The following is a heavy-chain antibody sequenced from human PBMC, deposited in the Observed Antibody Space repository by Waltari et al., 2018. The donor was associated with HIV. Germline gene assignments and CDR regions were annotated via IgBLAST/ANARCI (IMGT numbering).Heavy chain of an antibody. V-gene: IGHV4-39*01. CDR1: GGSISSSSYY. CDR3: ARHSLTYYYDSSGYSVAFDY. CDR2: IYYSGST. J-gene: IGHJ4*02. D-gene: IGHD3-22*01. Sequence: QLQLQESGPGLVKPSETLSLTCTVSGGSISSSSYYWGWIRQPPGTGREWIGSIYYSGSTYYNPSLKSRVTISVDTSKNQFSLKLSSVTAADTAVYYCARHSLTYYYDSSGYSVAFDYWGQGTLVTVSS.